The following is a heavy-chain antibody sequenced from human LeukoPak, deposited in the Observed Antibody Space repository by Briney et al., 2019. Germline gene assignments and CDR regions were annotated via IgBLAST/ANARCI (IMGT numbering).Heavy chain of an antibody. CDR2: ITWDGGST. J-gene: IGHJ5*02. CDR3: ARDARRFGEPRLFDP. V-gene: IGHV3-43D*03. Sequence: PGGSLRLSCAASGFTFDDYAMHWVRQAPGKGLEWVSLITWDGGSTYYADSVKGRFTISRDNSKNSLYLQMNSLRAEDTAVYYCARDARRFGEPRLFDPWGQGTLVTVSS. CDR1: GFTFDDYA. D-gene: IGHD3-10*01.